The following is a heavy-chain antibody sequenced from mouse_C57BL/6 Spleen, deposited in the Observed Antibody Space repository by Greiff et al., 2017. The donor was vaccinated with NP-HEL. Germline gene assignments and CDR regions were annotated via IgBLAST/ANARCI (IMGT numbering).Heavy chain of an antibody. D-gene: IGHD1-1*01. V-gene: IGHV5-17*01. CDR1: GFTFSDYG. CDR2: ISSGSSTI. CDR3: ARPSYYGSSLYYAMDY. J-gene: IGHJ4*01. Sequence: EVKLQESGGGLVKPGGSLKLSCAASGFTFSDYGMHWVRQAPEKGLEWVAYISSGSSTIYYADTVKGRFTISRDNAKNTLFLQMTSLRSEETAMYYCARPSYYGSSLYYAMDYWGQGTSVTVSS.